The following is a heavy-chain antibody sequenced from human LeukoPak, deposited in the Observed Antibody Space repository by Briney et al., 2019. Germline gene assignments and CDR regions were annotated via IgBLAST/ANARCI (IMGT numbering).Heavy chain of an antibody. J-gene: IGHJ4*02. CDR1: GFTFSSYA. V-gene: IGHV3-7*01. Sequence: QTGGSLRLSCAASGFTFSSYAMHWVRQAPGKGLEWVANIKPDGSEKYYVDSVNGRFTISRDNAKNSLYLQMNSLKVEDTAVYYCAREDCSSTTCYWGIIYWGQGTLVTVSS. CDR3: AREDCSSTTCYWGIIY. D-gene: IGHD2-2*01. CDR2: IKPDGSEK.